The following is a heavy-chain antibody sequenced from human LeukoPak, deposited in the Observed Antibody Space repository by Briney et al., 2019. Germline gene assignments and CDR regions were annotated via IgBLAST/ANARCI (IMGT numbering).Heavy chain of an antibody. Sequence: ASVKVSCKASGYTFTSYGISWVRQAPGQGLEWMGWISAYNGNTNYAQKLQGRVTMTTDTSTSTAYTELRSLRSDDTAVYYCARDLRDYYDSSGYYSDYWGQGTLVTVSS. V-gene: IGHV1-18*01. D-gene: IGHD3-22*01. CDR2: ISAYNGNT. CDR3: ARDLRDYYDSSGYYSDY. CDR1: GYTFTSYG. J-gene: IGHJ4*02.